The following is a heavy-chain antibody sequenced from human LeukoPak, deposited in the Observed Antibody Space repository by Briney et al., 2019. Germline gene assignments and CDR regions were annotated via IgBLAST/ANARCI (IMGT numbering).Heavy chain of an antibody. J-gene: IGHJ4*02. CDR1: GYSFTSYW. V-gene: IGHV5-51*01. CDR2: IYPGDSDT. Sequence: GESLKISCKGSGYSFTSYWIGWVRQMPGKGLEWMGIIYPGDSDTRYSPSFQGQVTIPADKSISTAYLQWSSLKASDTAMYYCARYGSFGVVTNAFDYWGQGTLVTVSS. CDR3: ARYGSFGVVTNAFDY. D-gene: IGHD3-3*01.